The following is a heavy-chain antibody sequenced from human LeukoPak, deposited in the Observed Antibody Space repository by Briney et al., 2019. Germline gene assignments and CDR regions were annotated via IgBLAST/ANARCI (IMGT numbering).Heavy chain of an antibody. V-gene: IGHV4-59*01. CDR2: IYYSGST. D-gene: IGHD3-9*01. Sequence: SGTLSLTCTVSGGSISSYYWSWIRQPPGKGLEWIGYIYYSGSTNYNPSLKSRVTISVDTSKNQFSLKLSSVTAADTAVYYCARGLVLRYFDWLFNWFDPWGQGTRVTVSS. CDR3: ARGLVLRYFDWLFNWFDP. CDR1: GGSISSYY. J-gene: IGHJ5*02.